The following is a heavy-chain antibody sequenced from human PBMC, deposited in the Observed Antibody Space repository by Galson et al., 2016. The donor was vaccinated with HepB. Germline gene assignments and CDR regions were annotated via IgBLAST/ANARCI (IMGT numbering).Heavy chain of an antibody. J-gene: IGHJ6*02. CDR3: ARRFRYTYGPPYGMDV. CDR2: IYYSGST. V-gene: IGHV4-39*01. Sequence: ETLSLTCTVSGGSISSSSYYWGWIRQPPGKGLEWIGSIYYSGSTYSNPSLQSRVTISVDTSKNQFSLKMSSVTAADTAVYYCARRFRYTYGPPYGMDVWGQGTTVTVSS. D-gene: IGHD5-18*01. CDR1: GGSISSSSYY.